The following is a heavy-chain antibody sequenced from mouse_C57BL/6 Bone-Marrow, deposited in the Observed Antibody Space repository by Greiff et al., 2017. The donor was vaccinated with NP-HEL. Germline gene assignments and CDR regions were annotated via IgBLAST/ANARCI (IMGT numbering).Heavy chain of an antibody. D-gene: IGHD1-1*01. CDR1: GYTFTSYW. V-gene: IGHV1-72*01. CDR3: ARSLITTVVAHWYFDV. J-gene: IGHJ1*03. CDR2: IDPNSGGT. Sequence: VQLQQPGAELVKPGASVKLSCKASGYTFTSYWMHWVKQRPGRGLEWIGRIDPNSGGTKYNEKFKSKATLTVDKPSSTAYMQLSSLTSEDSAVYYCARSLITTVVAHWYFDVWGTGTTVTVSS.